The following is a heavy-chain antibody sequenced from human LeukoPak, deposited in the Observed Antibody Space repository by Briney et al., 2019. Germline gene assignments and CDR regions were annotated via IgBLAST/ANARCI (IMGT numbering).Heavy chain of an antibody. V-gene: IGHV4-38-2*02. J-gene: IGHJ3*02. D-gene: IGHD6-6*01. CDR1: GYSISSGYY. CDR3: ARDGGSSSYAFDI. CDR2: LYHGGST. Sequence: SETLSLTCTVSGYSISSGYYWGWIRQPPGKGLEWIGSLYHGGSTNYNPSLKSRVTISVDTSKNQFSLKLSSVTAADTAVYYCARDGGSSSYAFDIWGQGTMVTVSS.